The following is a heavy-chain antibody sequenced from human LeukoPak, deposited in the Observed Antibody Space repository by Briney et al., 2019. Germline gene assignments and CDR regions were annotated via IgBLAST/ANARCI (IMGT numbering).Heavy chain of an antibody. V-gene: IGHV3-49*03. CDR3: TTLGLAVAGLDY. CDR2: IRSKGYGGTT. J-gene: IGHJ4*02. D-gene: IGHD6-19*01. CDR1: GFTFGDYA. Sequence: QPGGSLRLSCTASGFTFGDYATSWFRQAPGKGLEWVGFIRSKGYGGTTEYAASVKGRFTISRDDPKSIAYLQMNSLKTEDTAVYYCTTLGLAVAGLDYWGQGTLVTVSS.